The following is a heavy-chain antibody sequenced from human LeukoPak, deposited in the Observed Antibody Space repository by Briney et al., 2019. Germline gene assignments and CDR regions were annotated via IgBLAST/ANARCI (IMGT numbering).Heavy chain of an antibody. Sequence: GGSLRLSCATSGFTFGDHSMNWVRQAPGRGLEWISSISSASNYIYYSETTKGRFTISRDNFDKSLYLQMNSLRVEDTAVYYCARVRGANWFFDVWGRGTLITVSS. CDR2: ISSASNYI. V-gene: IGHV3-21*01. J-gene: IGHJ2*01. CDR3: ARVRGANWFFDV. D-gene: IGHD3-10*01. CDR1: GFTFGDHS.